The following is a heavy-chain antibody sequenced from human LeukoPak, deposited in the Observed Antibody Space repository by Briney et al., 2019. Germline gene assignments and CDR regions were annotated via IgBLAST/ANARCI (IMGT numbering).Heavy chain of an antibody. V-gene: IGHV3-23*01. D-gene: IGHD4-17*01. CDR1: GFTFSSYA. CDR3: AKYYGDYPPGGY. CDR2: ISGSGGST. J-gene: IGHJ4*02. Sequence: GGSLRLSCAAPGFTFSSYAMSWVRQAPGKGLEWVSAISGSGGSTYHADSVKGRFTISRDNSKNTLYLQMNSLRAEDTAVYYCAKYYGDYPPGGYWGQGTLVTVSS.